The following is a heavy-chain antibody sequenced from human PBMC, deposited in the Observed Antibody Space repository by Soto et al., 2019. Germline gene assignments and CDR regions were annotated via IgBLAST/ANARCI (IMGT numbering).Heavy chain of an antibody. V-gene: IGHV4-39*01. CDR2: IYYSGST. D-gene: IGHD5-18*01. CDR1: CGSFSSSSYY. J-gene: IGHJ4*02. CDR3: ARRYGSCFVY. Sequence: SETLFLTCTVSCGSFSSSSYYLGWIPQPPGKGLEWIGSIYYSGSTYYNPSLKSRVTMSVDPSKNQFSLKLSSVTAADTAVYYCARRYGSCFVYRGQGTLVSVS.